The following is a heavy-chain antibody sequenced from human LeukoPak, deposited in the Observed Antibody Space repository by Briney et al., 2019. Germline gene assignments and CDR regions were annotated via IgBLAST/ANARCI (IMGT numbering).Heavy chain of an antibody. J-gene: IGHJ3*02. CDR3: ARDLGYCSGGSCYSLRAFYI. Sequence: SETLSLTCTVSGGSISSYYWSWIRQPPGKGLEWIGYIYYSGSTNYNPSLKSRVTISVDTSKNQFSLKLSSVTAADTAVYYCARDLGYCSGGSCYSLRAFYIWGQGTMVTVSS. V-gene: IGHV4-59*01. D-gene: IGHD2-15*01. CDR1: GGSISSYY. CDR2: IYYSGST.